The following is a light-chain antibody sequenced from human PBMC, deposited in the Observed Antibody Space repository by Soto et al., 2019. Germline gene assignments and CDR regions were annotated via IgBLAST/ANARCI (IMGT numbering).Light chain of an antibody. Sequence: DIQMTQSPSTLSASVGDRVTITCRASQSISNWLVWYQQKPGKAPRLLIYDASYLERGVPSRFSGSGSGTEFTLTISDLQPDDLATYYCQQYNSFWTFGQGTKVEI. J-gene: IGKJ1*01. CDR1: QSISNW. V-gene: IGKV1-5*01. CDR2: DAS. CDR3: QQYNSFWT.